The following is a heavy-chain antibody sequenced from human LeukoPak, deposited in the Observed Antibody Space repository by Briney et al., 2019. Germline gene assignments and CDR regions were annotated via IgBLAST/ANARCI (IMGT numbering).Heavy chain of an antibody. CDR3: ARADIVVVPAAIGPYYFHYYIHV. CDR2: IYYSGTT. CDR1: GGSISSYY. Sequence: SETLSLTCTVSGGSISSYYWSWIRQPPGKGLEWIGYIYYSGTTNYNPSLKSRVTISADTSKNQFSLKLSSVTSADTAVYYCARADIVVVPAAIGPYYFHYYIHVWGKGTTVTVSS. J-gene: IGHJ6*03. D-gene: IGHD2-2*02. V-gene: IGHV4-59*01.